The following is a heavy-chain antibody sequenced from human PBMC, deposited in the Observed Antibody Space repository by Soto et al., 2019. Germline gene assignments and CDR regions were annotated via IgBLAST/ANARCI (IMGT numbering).Heavy chain of an antibody. V-gene: IGHV1-18*01. CDR1: GYRFTTYG. J-gene: IGHJ4*02. Sequence: ASVKVSCKVSGYRFTTYGINWVRQAPGQGLEWVGWFNPDNQNTNYAQKFQDRVSLTTDSSTNTAYMELRDLSSDDTAVYYCARVRFGDPFDFWGQGSLVTVSS. CDR3: ARVRFGDPFDF. D-gene: IGHD3-16*01. CDR2: FNPDNQNT.